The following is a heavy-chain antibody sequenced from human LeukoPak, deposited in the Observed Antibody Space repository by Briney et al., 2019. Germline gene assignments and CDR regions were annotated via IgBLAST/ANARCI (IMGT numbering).Heavy chain of an antibody. V-gene: IGHV4-59*01. Sequence: SETLSLTCTVSGGSISSYYWSWIRQPPGKGLEWIGYIYHSGSTNYNPSLKSRVAMSVDTSNNQFFLRLTSVTAADTALYYCARGRFELPYWGQGTLVTVSS. D-gene: IGHD2-15*01. CDR1: GGSISSYY. CDR3: ARGRFELPY. CDR2: IYHSGST. J-gene: IGHJ4*02.